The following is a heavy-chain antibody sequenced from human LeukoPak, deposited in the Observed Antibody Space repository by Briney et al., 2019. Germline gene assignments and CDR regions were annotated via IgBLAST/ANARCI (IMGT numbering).Heavy chain of an antibody. Sequence: GASVKVSCKASGGTFSSYAISWVRQAPGQGLEWMGGIIPIFGTANYAQKFQGRVTIATDESTSTAYMELSSLRSEDTAVYCCARSWYQLLSDWFDPWGQGTLVTVSS. CDR2: IIPIFGTA. D-gene: IGHD2-2*01. CDR1: GGTFSSYA. CDR3: ARSWYQLLSDWFDP. V-gene: IGHV1-69*05. J-gene: IGHJ5*02.